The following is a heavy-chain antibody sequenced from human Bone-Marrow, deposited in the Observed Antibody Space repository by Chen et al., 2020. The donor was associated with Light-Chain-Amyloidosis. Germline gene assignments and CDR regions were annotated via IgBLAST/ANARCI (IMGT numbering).Heavy chain of an antibody. D-gene: IGHD5-12*01. V-gene: IGHV5-51*01. CDR3: ARRRDGYNFDY. CDR2: IYPDDSDA. Sequence: EVQLEQSGPEVKKHGESLKISCKGSGYTFPNYWIGWVRQMPGKGLEWMGVIYPDDSDAIYSPSFECQVTISADKSITTAYLQWRSLKASDTAMYYCARRRDGYNFDYWGQGTLVTVSS. J-gene: IGHJ4*02. CDR1: GYTFPNYW.